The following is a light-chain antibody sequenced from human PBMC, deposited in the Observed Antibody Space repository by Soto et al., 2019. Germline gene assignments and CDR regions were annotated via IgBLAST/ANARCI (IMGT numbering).Light chain of an antibody. V-gene: IGKV1-9*01. CDR1: QSVSTY. J-gene: IGKJ2*01. CDR3: QQRNSYPRT. Sequence: DIQMTQSPSSLSASVGDRVTITCRASQSVSTYLNWYSKNPGKAPNLLISAASTLQSGVPSRFSGSGSETEFNLTITRLQTEDSATYYCQQRNSYPRTFGQGTKVDIK. CDR2: AAS.